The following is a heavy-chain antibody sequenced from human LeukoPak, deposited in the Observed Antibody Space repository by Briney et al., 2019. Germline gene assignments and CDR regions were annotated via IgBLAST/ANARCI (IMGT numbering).Heavy chain of an antibody. D-gene: IGHD3-10*01. CDR3: AKGLPEYYGSGSYGFDY. CDR2: IRYDGSNK. CDR1: GFTFSSYG. Sequence: GGSLRLSCAASGFTFSSYGLHWVRQAPGKGLEWVAFIRYDGSNKYYADSVKGRFTISRDNSKNTLFLQMNSLRADGTAVYYCAKGLPEYYGSGSYGFDYWGQGTLVTVSS. V-gene: IGHV3-30*02. J-gene: IGHJ4*02.